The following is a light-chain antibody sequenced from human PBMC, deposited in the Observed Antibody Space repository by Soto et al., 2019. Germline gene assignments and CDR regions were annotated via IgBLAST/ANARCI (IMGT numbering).Light chain of an antibody. CDR1: SGHSGYI. CDR2: LENSGGY. Sequence: QPVLTQSSSASASLGSSVKLTCTLSSGHSGYIIAWHHQQPGKAPRYLMKLENSGGYKKGSGVPDRFSGSSSGADRYLIISNLQSEDEADYYCETWDSNTRVFGGGTKLTVL. J-gene: IGLJ3*02. CDR3: ETWDSNTRV. V-gene: IGLV4-60*03.